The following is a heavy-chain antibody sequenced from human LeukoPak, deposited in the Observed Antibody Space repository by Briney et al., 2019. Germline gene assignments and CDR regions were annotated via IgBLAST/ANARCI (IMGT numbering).Heavy chain of an antibody. V-gene: IGHV4-30-4*08. Sequence: SETLSLTCTVSGGSISSGDYYWSWIRQPPGKGLEWIGYIYYSRSTYYNPSLKSRVTISVDTSKNQFSLKLSSVTAADTAVYYCARVDLWSGYSPFDYWGQGTLVTVSS. CDR3: ARVDLWSGYSPFDY. CDR2: IYYSRST. J-gene: IGHJ4*02. D-gene: IGHD3-3*01. CDR1: GGSISSGDYY.